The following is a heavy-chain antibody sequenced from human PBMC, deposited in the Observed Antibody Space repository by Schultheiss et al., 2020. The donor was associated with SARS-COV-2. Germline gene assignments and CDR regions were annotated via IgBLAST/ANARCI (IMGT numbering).Heavy chain of an antibody. V-gene: IGHV3-7*01. CDR3: VRGFDTWYFDL. J-gene: IGHJ2*01. D-gene: IGHD3-9*01. CDR2: IKQDGSEK. CDR1: GFTFDDYP. Sequence: GGSLRLSCTASGFTFDDYPMSWFRQAPGKGLEFVANIKQDGSEKYYVDSVEGRFTISRDNSKDTLYLQMNSLRDEDTAVYSCVRGFDTWYFDLWGRGTLVTVSS.